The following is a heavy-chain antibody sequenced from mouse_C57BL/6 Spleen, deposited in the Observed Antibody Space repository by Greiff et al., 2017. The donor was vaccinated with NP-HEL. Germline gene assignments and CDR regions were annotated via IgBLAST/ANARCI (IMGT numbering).Heavy chain of an antibody. V-gene: IGHV14-4*01. CDR1: GFNIKDDY. CDR3: TRLPARSYAMDY. J-gene: IGHJ4*01. Sequence: EVKLMESGAELVRPGASVKLSCTASGFNIKDDYMHWVKQRPEQGLEWIGWIDPENGDTEYASKFQGKATITADTSSNTAYLQLSSLTSEDTAVYYCTRLPARSYAMDYWGQGTSVTVSS. D-gene: IGHD3-3*01. CDR2: IDPENGDT.